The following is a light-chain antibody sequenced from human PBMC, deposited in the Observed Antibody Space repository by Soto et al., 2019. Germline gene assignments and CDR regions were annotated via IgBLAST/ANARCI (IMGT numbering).Light chain of an antibody. CDR1: SXNIGSNY. J-gene: IGLJ1*01. CDR2: ENE. V-gene: IGLV1-51*01. CDR3: CSYADGSIYS. Sequence: QSVLTQPHSVSAAPGQMVTICCSGSSXNIGSNYVCWYQQLPGAAPKLLIYENEKTAPGIPDRFSGSKSGTSATLGIAELQTGDEADYYCCSYADGSIYSFGTGTKVTV.